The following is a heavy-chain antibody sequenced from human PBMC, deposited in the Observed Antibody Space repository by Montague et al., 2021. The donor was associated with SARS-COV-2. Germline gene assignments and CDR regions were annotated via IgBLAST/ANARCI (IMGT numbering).Heavy chain of an antibody. CDR1: GDSMSRSYHN. J-gene: IGHJ4*02. Sequence: SETLSLTCSVSGDSMSRSYHNWDWIRQPPGKGLEWIGTISYGGITHYSPSLKSRVTISVDTSKKQFSLKVTSMTAADTAVYYCARETVSAAASEIDNWGQGTLVTVSS. CDR2: ISYGGIT. V-gene: IGHV4-39*01. CDR3: ARETVSAAASEIDN. D-gene: IGHD2-2*01.